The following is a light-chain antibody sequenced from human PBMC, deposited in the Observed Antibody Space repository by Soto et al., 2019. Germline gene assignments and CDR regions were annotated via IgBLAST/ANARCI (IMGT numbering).Light chain of an antibody. CDR3: SSHAGNNNYV. V-gene: IGLV2-8*01. CDR1: SSDVGGQNY. Sequence: QSALTQPPSASGSPGRSVAISCTGTSSDVGGQNYVSWYQQHPGKAPKLIIYAVTERPSGVPDRFSGSKSVNTASLTVSGLQTEDEADYYCSSHAGNNNYVFGTETKVTVL. J-gene: IGLJ1*01. CDR2: AVT.